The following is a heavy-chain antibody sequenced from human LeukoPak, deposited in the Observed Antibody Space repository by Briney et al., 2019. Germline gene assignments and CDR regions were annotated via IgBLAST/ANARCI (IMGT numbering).Heavy chain of an antibody. CDR2: INHSGST. D-gene: IGHD7-27*01. J-gene: IGHJ4*02. V-gene: IGHV4-34*01. CDR1: GGSFSGYY. Sequence: SETLSLTCAVYGGSFSGYYWSWVRQPPGKGLEWIGEINHSGSTNYNPSLKSRVTISVDTSKNQFSLKLSSVTAADTAVYYCARDILTGDGTDEDYWGQGTLVTVSS. CDR3: ARDILTGDGTDEDY.